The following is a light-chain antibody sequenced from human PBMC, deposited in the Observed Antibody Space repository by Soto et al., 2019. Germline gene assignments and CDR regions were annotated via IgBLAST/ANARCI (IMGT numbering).Light chain of an antibody. CDR1: SSDVGGYNY. CDR2: DVS. J-gene: IGLJ1*01. V-gene: IGLV2-14*03. Sequence: QSALTQPASVSGSPGQSITISCTGTSSDVGGYNYVSWYQHHSGKAPKLMIFDVSNRPSGISNRFSGSKSGNTASLTISGLQPEDEAEYHCSSYTTSNTRQMVFGTGTKLTVL. CDR3: SSYTTSNTRQMV.